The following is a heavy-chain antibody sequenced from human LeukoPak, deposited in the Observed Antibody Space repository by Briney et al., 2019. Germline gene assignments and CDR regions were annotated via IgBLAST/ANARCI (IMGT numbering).Heavy chain of an antibody. V-gene: IGHV3-30*04. CDR3: ARGLLVLRYLPYGMDV. J-gene: IGHJ6*02. CDR2: ISYDGSNK. CDR1: GFTFSSYA. D-gene: IGHD3-9*01. Sequence: GRSLSLSCAASGFTFSSYAMHWVRQAPGKGLEWVAVISYDGSNKYYADSVKGRFTISRDNSKNTLYLQMNSLRAEDTAVYYCARGLLVLRYLPYGMDVWGQGTTVTVSS.